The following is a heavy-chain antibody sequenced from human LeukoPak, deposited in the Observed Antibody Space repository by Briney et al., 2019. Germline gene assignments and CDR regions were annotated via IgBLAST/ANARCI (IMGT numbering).Heavy chain of an antibody. Sequence: PSETLSLTCTVSYGSISSYYWSWIRQPPGKGLEWIGYVYYNGRTNYNASLKSRVTISVDTSKNHFSLKLTSVTAADTAVYYCARLSTSFDDWGQGTPVTVSS. CDR1: YGSISSYY. D-gene: IGHD5/OR15-5a*01. V-gene: IGHV4-59*01. CDR3: ARLSTSFDD. J-gene: IGHJ4*02. CDR2: VYYNGRT.